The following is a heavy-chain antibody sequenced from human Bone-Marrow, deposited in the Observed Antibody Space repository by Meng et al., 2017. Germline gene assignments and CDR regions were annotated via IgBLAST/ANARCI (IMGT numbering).Heavy chain of an antibody. CDR3: ASATPYDRSLYPENYCGMDV. CDR1: GYSFTSYG. CDR2: ISADNGNT. Sequence: ASVKVSCKASGYSFTSYGISWVRQAPGQGLEWMGWISADNGNTHYEQKLQGRVTMTTDTSTSTAYMELRSLRSDDTAVYACASATPYDRSLYPENYCGMDVWGQGTTVTVSS. V-gene: IGHV1-18*01. D-gene: IGHD3-22*01. J-gene: IGHJ6*02.